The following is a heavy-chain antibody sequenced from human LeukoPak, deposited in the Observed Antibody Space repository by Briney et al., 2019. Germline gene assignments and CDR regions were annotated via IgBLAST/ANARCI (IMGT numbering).Heavy chain of an antibody. Sequence: SETLSLTCTVSGGSISNYHWSWIRQSPGKGLEWIGYIYYSGDTNHNPSLKSRLTISLDTSKNQVSLRLSSVTAADTAVYHCARKDGDLWGQGTLVTVSS. CDR3: ARKDGDL. V-gene: IGHV4-59*08. CDR1: GGSISNYH. J-gene: IGHJ5*02. CDR2: IYYSGDT.